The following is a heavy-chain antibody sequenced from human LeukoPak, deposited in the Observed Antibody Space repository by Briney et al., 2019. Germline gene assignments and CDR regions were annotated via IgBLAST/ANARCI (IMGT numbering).Heavy chain of an antibody. D-gene: IGHD2-15*01. Sequence: PGGSLTLSCAASRFTFRNYAMHWVRQAPGKGLEWVAVISYDGSNKYHADSVKGRFTISRDNSKNTLYLQMNSLRPEDTAVYYCAREVRYCSGGSCYFGLGPVYYYMDVWGKGATVTISS. CDR1: RFTFRNYA. V-gene: IGHV3-30*04. J-gene: IGHJ6*03. CDR3: AREVRYCSGGSCYFGLGPVYYYMDV. CDR2: ISYDGSNK.